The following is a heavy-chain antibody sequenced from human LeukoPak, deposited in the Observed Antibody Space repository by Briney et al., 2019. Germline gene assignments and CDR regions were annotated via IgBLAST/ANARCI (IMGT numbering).Heavy chain of an antibody. CDR2: ISGSGGHT. V-gene: IGHV3-23*01. CDR3: ARVDDSSGEGIDY. D-gene: IGHD3-22*01. Sequence: GGSLRLSCAASGFTFSSYAMSWVRQAPGKGLDWVSVISGSGGHTYYADSVKGRFTISRDNSKNTLYLQMNSLRAEDTAVYYCARVDDSSGEGIDYWGQGTLVTVSS. CDR1: GFTFSSYA. J-gene: IGHJ4*02.